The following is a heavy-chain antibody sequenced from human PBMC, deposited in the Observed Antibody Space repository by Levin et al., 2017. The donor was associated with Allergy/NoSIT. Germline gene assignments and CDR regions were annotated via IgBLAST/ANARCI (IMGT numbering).Heavy chain of an antibody. J-gene: IGHJ5*02. CDR1: GFTFSTYA. D-gene: IGHD3-10*01. CDR2: ISTTSTTV. V-gene: IGHV3-48*02. Sequence: GGSLRLSCAASGFTFSTYAMNWVRQPPGKGLEWLSYISTTSTTVYHAGSLKGRLTTSRDNARNSLLLQMNSLRDEDTAVYYCARAGGTSYYASGTDGDLWGRGTLVTVSS. CDR3: ARAGGTSYYASGTDGDL.